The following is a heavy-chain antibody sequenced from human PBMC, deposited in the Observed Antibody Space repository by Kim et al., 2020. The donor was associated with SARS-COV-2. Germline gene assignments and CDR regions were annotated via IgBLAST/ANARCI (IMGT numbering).Heavy chain of an antibody. CDR3: ARTSDAFDI. CDR1: GDSVSSNNAA. D-gene: IGHD2-2*01. CDR2: TYYRSKWDS. J-gene: IGHJ3*02. V-gene: IGHV6-1*01. Sequence: SQTLSLTCAISGDSVSSNNAAWNFIRQSPLRGLEWLGRTYYRSKWDSDYAPSVRSRITINPDTSKNQFSLQLNSVTPEDTAMYYCARTSDAFDIWGQGTMVTVSS.